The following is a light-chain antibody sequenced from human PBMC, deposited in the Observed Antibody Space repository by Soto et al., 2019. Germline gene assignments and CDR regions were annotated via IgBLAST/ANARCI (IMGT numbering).Light chain of an antibody. V-gene: IGKV3-20*01. CDR1: QSVSSSY. CDR2: GAS. CDR3: QQYGSSPRT. Sequence: EIVFTQSPGTLSFSPGERATLSCRASQSVSSSYLAWYQQKPGQAPRLLIYGASSRATGIPDRFSGRGSGTDFTLTISRLEPEDFAVYYCQQYGSSPRTFGQGTKVDIK. J-gene: IGKJ1*01.